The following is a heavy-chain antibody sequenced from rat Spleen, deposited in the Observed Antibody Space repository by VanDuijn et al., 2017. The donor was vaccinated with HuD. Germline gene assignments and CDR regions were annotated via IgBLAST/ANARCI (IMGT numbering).Heavy chain of an antibody. J-gene: IGHJ2*01. D-gene: IGHD5-1*01. CDR2: ISSGGTP. CDR1: GFSLTSYT. Sequence: QVQLKESGPGLVQPSQTLSLTCTVSGFSLTSYTISWVRQPPGKGLEWIGAISSGGTPYYNSTLKSLLSISRDTPKSQLFLKMNSLQTEDTAMYFCARGWERFAYWGQGVMVTVSS. V-gene: IGHV2-6*01. CDR3: ARGWERFAY.